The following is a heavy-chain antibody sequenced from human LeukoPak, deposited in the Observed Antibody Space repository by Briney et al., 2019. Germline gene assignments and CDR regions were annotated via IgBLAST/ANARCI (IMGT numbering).Heavy chain of an antibody. J-gene: IGHJ4*02. CDR1: GCTFSSYA. Sequence: GGSLRLSCAASGCTFSSYARNWVRQAPGKGLEWVSAIRGSGTDTYYADSVKGRFIISRDNSKNPLYLQMNSLKAEDTAVYYCAKSRCGAACYSPFDYWGQGTLVTVSS. CDR2: IRGSGTDT. CDR3: AKSRCGAACYSPFDY. D-gene: IGHD2-21*02. V-gene: IGHV3-23*01.